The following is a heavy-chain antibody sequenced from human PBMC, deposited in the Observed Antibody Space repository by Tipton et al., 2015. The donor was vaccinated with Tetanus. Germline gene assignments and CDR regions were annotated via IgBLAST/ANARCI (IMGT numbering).Heavy chain of an antibody. CDR3: ASRITMIVGDAFDI. CDR2: INSDGSST. Sequence: SLRLSCAASGFTFSSYWMHWVRQAPGKGLVWVSRINSDGSSTSYADSVKGRFTISRDNAKNTLYLQMNSLRAEDTAVYYCASRITMIVGDAFDIWGQGTMVTVSS. D-gene: IGHD3-22*01. CDR1: GFTFSSYW. V-gene: IGHV3-74*01. J-gene: IGHJ3*02.